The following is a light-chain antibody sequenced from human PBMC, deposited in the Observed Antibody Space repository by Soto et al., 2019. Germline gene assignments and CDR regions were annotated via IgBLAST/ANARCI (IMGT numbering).Light chain of an antibody. V-gene: IGLV1-44*01. Sequence: QSALTQPPSVSGTPGQRVSISCSGSSPNVETNAVNWYQHLPGAAPKLLIYNDNQRPSGVPDRFSGSKSGTSASLAISGLQSEDEADYYCSAWDDSLNGPVLGTGT. CDR1: SPNVETNA. J-gene: IGLJ1*01. CDR3: SAWDDSLNGPV. CDR2: NDN.